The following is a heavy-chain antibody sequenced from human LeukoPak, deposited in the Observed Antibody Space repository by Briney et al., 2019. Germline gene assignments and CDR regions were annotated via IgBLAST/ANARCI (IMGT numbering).Heavy chain of an antibody. CDR3: ARQSRDGSKTRGYYFDY. V-gene: IGHV5-51*01. CDR1: GYLFIHYW. Sequence: GESLKISCQVSGYLFIHYWIGWVRQMPGKGLESMGIIYPADSDTTYSPSFQGQVTISADKSISTVYLQWSSLKASDTAMYYCARQSRDGSKTRGYYFDYWGQEPWSPSP. CDR2: IYPADSDT. J-gene: IGHJ4*01. D-gene: IGHD3-10*01.